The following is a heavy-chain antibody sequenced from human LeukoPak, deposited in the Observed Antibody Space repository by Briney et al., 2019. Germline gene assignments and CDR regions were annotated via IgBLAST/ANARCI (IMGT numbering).Heavy chain of an antibody. CDR2: INHSGST. Sequence: SETLSLTCAVYGGSFSGYYWSWIRQPPGKGLEWIGEINHSGSTNYNPSLKSRVTISVDTSKNQFSLKLSSVTAADTAVYYCARRAAYDYVWGSYQFTPGYFDYWGQGTLVTVSS. D-gene: IGHD3-16*02. V-gene: IGHV4-34*01. CDR1: GGSFSGYY. CDR3: ARRAAYDYVWGSYQFTPGYFDY. J-gene: IGHJ4*02.